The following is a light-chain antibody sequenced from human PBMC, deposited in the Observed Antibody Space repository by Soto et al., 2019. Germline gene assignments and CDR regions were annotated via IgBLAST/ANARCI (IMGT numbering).Light chain of an antibody. CDR1: QSVRTY. J-gene: IGKJ5*01. CDR2: DAS. CDR3: QQRSNWPPIT. Sequence: EIVLTQSPATLSLSPGERATLSCRASQSVRTYLAWYQQKPGQAPRLIIYDASNRATGIPARFSGSVSGTDFTLTISSLETEDFAFYYCQQRSNWPPITFGQGTRLEIK. V-gene: IGKV3-11*01.